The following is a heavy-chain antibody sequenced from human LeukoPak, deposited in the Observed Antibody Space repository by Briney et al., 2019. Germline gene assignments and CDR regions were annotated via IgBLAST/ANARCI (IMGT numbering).Heavy chain of an antibody. CDR3: ARDSGHSYGPFDS. D-gene: IGHD5-18*01. Sequence: KSSETLSLTCTVSGGSISSYYWSWIRQPPGKGLEWIGNIYYSGSTNYNPSLKSRVTISVDTSKNQFSLKLTSVTAADTAVYYCARDSGHSYGPFDSWGQGTLVTVSS. J-gene: IGHJ4*02. CDR1: GGSISSYY. V-gene: IGHV4-59*12. CDR2: IYYSGST.